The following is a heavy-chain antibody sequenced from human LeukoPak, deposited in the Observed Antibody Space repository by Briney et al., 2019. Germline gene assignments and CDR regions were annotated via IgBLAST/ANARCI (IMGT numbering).Heavy chain of an antibody. Sequence: GGSLRLSCAASGFTFSSYAMSWVRQAPGKGLEWVSGISGSGVSTYYADSVRGRFTISRDNSKNTLYLQVNSLRAEDTAVYYCARDQGKGYYYYGMDVWGQGTTVTVSS. CDR3: ARDQGKGYYYYGMDV. J-gene: IGHJ6*02. CDR2: ISGSGVST. CDR1: GFTFSSYA. V-gene: IGHV3-23*01.